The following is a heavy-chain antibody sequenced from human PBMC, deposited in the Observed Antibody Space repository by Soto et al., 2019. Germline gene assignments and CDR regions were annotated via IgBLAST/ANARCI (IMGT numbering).Heavy chain of an antibody. Sequence: EVQLLESGGGLVQPGGSLRLSCVASGFTFSSYAMSWVRQAPGKGLEWVSAVSASGGTTYYADSVKGRFTISRDNPKNTFYLQMNSLRVEDAAIYYCAKDRTSGHNWGFDYWGQGTLVTVSS. V-gene: IGHV3-23*01. CDR3: AKDRTSGHNWGFDY. CDR2: VSASGGTT. D-gene: IGHD1-1*01. CDR1: GFTFSSYA. J-gene: IGHJ4*02.